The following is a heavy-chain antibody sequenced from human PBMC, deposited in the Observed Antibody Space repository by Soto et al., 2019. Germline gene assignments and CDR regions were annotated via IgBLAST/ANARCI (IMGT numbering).Heavy chain of an antibody. CDR3: ARVPDCPPALVN. V-gene: IGHV1-69*04. CDR2: IVPILGVA. J-gene: IGHJ4*02. CDR1: GDTFNSNA. D-gene: IGHD5-18*01. Sequence: QVQLVQSGAEVKKPGSSVKVSCKTSGDTFNSNAISWVRQAPGQGLEWMGRIVPILGVADYAQKFQGRVTLTADKSTSTVYMELSSLRSEDTALYYCARVPDCPPALVNWGQGTLVTVSS.